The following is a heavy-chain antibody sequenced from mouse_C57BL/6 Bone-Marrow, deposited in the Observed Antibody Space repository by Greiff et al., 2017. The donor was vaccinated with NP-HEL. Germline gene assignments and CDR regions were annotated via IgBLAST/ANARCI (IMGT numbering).Heavy chain of an antibody. D-gene: IGHD1-1*01. CDR2: ISSGSSTI. J-gene: IGHJ4*01. V-gene: IGHV5-17*01. CDR1: GFTFSDYG. Sequence: EVKLMESGGGLVKPGGSLKLSCAASGFTFSDYGMHWVRQAPEKGLEWVAYISSGSSTIYYADTVKGRFTISRDNAKNTLFLQMTSLRSEDTAMYYCAREMTTVGYAMDYWGQGTSVTVSS. CDR3: AREMTTVGYAMDY.